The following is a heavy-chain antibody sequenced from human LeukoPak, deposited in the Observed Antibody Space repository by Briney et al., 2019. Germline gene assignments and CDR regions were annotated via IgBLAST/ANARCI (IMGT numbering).Heavy chain of an antibody. Sequence: PSETLSLTCTVSGGSISSYYWSWIRQPPGKGLEWIGYIYYSGSTNYNPSLKSRVTISVDTSKNQFSLKLSSVTAADTAVYYCARVYYGSGNAFDIWGQGTMVTVSS. D-gene: IGHD3-10*01. CDR3: ARVYYGSGNAFDI. CDR2: IYYSGST. V-gene: IGHV4-59*08. J-gene: IGHJ3*02. CDR1: GGSISSYY.